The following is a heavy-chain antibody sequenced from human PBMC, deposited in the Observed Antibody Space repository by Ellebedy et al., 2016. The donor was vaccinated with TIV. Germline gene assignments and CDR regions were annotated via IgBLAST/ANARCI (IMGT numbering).Heavy chain of an antibody. V-gene: IGHV1-69*08. J-gene: IGHJ4*02. CDR2: IIPILGRP. CDR3: ATDSRYSYGYRFNF. CDR1: RGTFTSYT. Sequence: ASVKVSCKASRGTFTSYTISWVRQAPGQGLEWMGRIIPILGRPDYAQTFQGRVTIYADKSTGTPYLELSTLRSEDTAVYYCATDSRYSYGYRFNFWGQGTLVIVSS. D-gene: IGHD5-18*01.